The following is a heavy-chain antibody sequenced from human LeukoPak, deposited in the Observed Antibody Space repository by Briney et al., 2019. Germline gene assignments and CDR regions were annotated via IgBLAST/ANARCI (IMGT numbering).Heavy chain of an antibody. CDR1: GFTFRSHG. CDR2: ISTSSSTI. CDR3: ARKGDFDY. V-gene: IGHV3-48*01. Sequence: GGSLRLSCVGFGFTFRSHGMNWVRQAPGKGLEWVSYISTSSSTIYYADSVKGRFTISRDNAKNSLYLQMNSLRAEDTAVYYCARKGDFDYWGQGTLVTVSS. J-gene: IGHJ4*02.